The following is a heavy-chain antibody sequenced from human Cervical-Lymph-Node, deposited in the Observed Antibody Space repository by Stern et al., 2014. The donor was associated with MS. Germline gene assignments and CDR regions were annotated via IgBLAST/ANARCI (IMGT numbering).Heavy chain of an antibody. CDR2: IRSSSSTR. Sequence: EMQLVESGGGLVQPGGSLRLSCAASGFTFSTYSMNWVRQAPGKGLEWVSYIRSSSSTRYYADSVKGRFTISRDNAKNSLYLQMNSLRAEDTAVYYCARGEYSGYEDYYYYYGMDVWGQGTTVTVSS. V-gene: IGHV3-48*01. D-gene: IGHD5-12*01. CDR1: GFTFSTYS. CDR3: ARGEYSGYEDYYYYYGMDV. J-gene: IGHJ6*02.